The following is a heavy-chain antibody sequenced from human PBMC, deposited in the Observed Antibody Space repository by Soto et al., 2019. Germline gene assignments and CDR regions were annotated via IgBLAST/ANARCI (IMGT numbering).Heavy chain of an antibody. CDR2: ISGSGGST. Sequence: EVQLLESGGGLVQPGGSLRLSCAASGFTFSSYAMSWVRQAPGKGLEWVSAISGSGGSTYYADSVKGRFTISRDNSNNTLYLQMNNLRAEDTAVYYCAKGAVSGGSCYVSCWFDPWGQGTLVTVSS. V-gene: IGHV3-23*01. CDR1: GFTFSSYA. J-gene: IGHJ5*02. CDR3: AKGAVSGGSCYVSCWFDP. D-gene: IGHD2-15*01.